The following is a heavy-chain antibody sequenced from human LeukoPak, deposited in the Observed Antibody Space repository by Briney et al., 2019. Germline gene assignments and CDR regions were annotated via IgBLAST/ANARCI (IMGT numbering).Heavy chain of an antibody. V-gene: IGHV1-18*01. CDR1: GYTFTSYG. J-gene: IGHJ4*02. Sequence: GASVKVSCKASGYTFTSYGIRWVRQAPGQGLEWMGWISAYNGNTNYAQKLQGRVTMTTDTSTSTAYMELRSLRSDDTAVYYCARVRSSSWFGGGYFDYWGQGTLVTVSS. D-gene: IGHD6-13*01. CDR3: ARVRSSSWFGGGYFDY. CDR2: ISAYNGNT.